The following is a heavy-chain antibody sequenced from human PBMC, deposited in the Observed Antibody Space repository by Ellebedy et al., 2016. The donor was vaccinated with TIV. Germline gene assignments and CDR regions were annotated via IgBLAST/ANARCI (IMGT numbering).Heavy chain of an antibody. CDR2: IYYSGST. CDR3: ARRNRITMVRGVPYDAFDI. V-gene: IGHV4-59*08. D-gene: IGHD3-10*01. J-gene: IGHJ3*02. Sequence: MPSETLSLTCTVSGGSISSYYWSWIRQPPGKGLEWIGYIYYSGSTNYNPSLKSRVTISIETSKNKFPLKLSSVTASDTAVYYCARRNRITMVRGVPYDAFDIWGQGTMVTVSS. CDR1: GGSISSYY.